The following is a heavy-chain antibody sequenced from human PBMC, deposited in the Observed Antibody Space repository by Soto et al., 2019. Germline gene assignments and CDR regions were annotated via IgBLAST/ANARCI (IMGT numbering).Heavy chain of an antibody. CDR3: ASLIGVDTLRDY. D-gene: IGHD3-3*01. CDR1: GYSFTSYF. J-gene: IGHJ4*02. Sequence: QVQLVQSGAEVKKPGASVKISCKASGYSFTSYFMHWVRQAPGQGPEWMGIIDPYGGSTSYAQKFQGRVTMTNDTSTSTVYVELSSLRSEDTAVYYCASLIGVDTLRDYWGQGTLVTVSS. V-gene: IGHV1-46*01. CDR2: IDPYGGST.